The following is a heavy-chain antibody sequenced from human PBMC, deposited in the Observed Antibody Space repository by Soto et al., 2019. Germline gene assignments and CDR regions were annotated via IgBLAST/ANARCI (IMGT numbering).Heavy chain of an antibody. Sequence: PSETLSLTCIVSGGSISSYYWSWIRQPPGKGLEWIGYIYYSGSTNYNPSLKSRVTISVDTSENQFSLKLSSVTAADTDVYYCAREGRGYESSGYFDYWGQGTRFTVSS. CDR2: IYYSGST. V-gene: IGHV4-59*01. CDR1: GGSISSYY. CDR3: AREGRGYESSGYFDY. D-gene: IGHD3-22*01. J-gene: IGHJ4*02.